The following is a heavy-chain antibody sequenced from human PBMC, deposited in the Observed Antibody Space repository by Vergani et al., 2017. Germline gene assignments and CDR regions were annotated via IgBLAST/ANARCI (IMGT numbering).Heavy chain of an antibody. CDR3: ANSYCSSLSCYAFYGMEV. J-gene: IGHJ6*02. V-gene: IGHV3-30*02. CDR1: GFSFSTYG. D-gene: IGHD2-2*01. CDR2: LRYDGSNE. Sequence: VQLVESGGDLVQPGGSLRLSCAASGFSFSTYGMHWVRQAPGRGLEWVAFLRYDGSNEYYGDAVKGRFIISRDNSKNMLSLEMHSLRPEDTAVYYCANSYCSSLSCYAFYGMEVWGQGTTVTVSS.